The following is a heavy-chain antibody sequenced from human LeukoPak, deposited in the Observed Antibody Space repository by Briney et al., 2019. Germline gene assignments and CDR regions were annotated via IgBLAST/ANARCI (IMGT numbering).Heavy chain of an antibody. V-gene: IGHV3-33*06. D-gene: IGHD6-19*01. J-gene: IGHJ5*02. CDR3: AKADKWLVPAS. CDR2: IWYDGSNK. Sequence: GGSLRLSCAASGFTFSSYGMHWVRQAPGKGLEWVAGIWYDGSNKYYADSVKGRFTISRDNSKTTLYLQMNSLRAEDTAVYYCAKADKWLVPASWGQGTLVTVSS. CDR1: GFTFSSYG.